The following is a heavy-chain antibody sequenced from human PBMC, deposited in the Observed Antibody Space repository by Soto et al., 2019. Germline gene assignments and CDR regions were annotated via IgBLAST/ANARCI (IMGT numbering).Heavy chain of an antibody. CDR1: GYTFTSYC. D-gene: IGHD3-10*01. J-gene: IGHJ5*02. Sequence: ASVKVSCKASGYTFTSYCINWVRQATGQGLEWMGWMSPNTGKIGYAQKFQGRITMTRNTSISTAYMELSSLKSEDTAVYYCARGLYGEPIRDPWGQGTLVTVSS. V-gene: IGHV1-8*01. CDR3: ARGLYGEPIRDP. CDR2: MSPNTGKI.